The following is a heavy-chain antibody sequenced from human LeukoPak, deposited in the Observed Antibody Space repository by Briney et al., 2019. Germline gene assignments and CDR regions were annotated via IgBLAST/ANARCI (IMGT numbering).Heavy chain of an antibody. Sequence: PGGSLRLSCAASGFTFSDYAMSWVRQAPGKGLEWVSVIGGSGGSGGGTYYADSVKGRFTISRDNSKNTLYLQMNSLRAEDKAVYYRAKEGCTFTTCYINSWGQGTLVTVSS. J-gene: IGHJ4*02. CDR1: GFTFSDYA. CDR3: AKEGCTFTTCYINS. CDR2: IGGSGGSGGGT. D-gene: IGHD2-2*02. V-gene: IGHV3-23*01.